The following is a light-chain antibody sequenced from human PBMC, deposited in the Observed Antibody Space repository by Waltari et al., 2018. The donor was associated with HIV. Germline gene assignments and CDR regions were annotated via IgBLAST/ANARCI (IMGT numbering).Light chain of an antibody. CDR2: AAS. V-gene: IGKV1-39*01. Sequence: DIQMTQSPSPLPASVGDRVTITCRASQSISSYLNWYQQKPGKAPKLLIYAASSLQSVVPSRFSGSGSGTDFTLTISSLRPEDFATYYCQQSYSTPRTFGQGTKVEIK. J-gene: IGKJ1*01. CDR3: QQSYSTPRT. CDR1: QSISSY.